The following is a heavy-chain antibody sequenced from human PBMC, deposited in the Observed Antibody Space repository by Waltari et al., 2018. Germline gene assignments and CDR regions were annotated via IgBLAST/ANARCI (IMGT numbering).Heavy chain of an antibody. D-gene: IGHD3-9*01. CDR1: GFTFSSYA. J-gene: IGHJ4*02. CDR3: AKGNTYYDILTGYYYYFDY. Sequence: EVQLLESGGGLVQPGGSLRLSCAASGFTFSSYAMSWVRQAPGKGLEWVSAISGSGGRTYYADSGKGRVTISRDNSKNTMYLQMNSRRAEDTAVYYCAKGNTYYDILTGYYYYFDYWGQGTLVTVSS. V-gene: IGHV3-23*01. CDR2: ISGSGGRT.